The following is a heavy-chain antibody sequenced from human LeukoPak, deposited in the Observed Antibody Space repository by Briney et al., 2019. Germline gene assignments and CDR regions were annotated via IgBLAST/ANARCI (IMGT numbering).Heavy chain of an antibody. CDR2: ISAYNGNT. Sequence: ASVKVSRKASGYTFTSYGISWVRQAPGQGLEWMGWISAYNGNTNYAQKLQGRVTMTTDTSTSTAYMELRSLRSDDTAVYYCARDRPSGLRYFDWLSQDYYYGMDVWGQGTTVTVSS. CDR1: GYTFTSYG. CDR3: ARDRPSGLRYFDWLSQDYYYGMDV. D-gene: IGHD3-9*01. V-gene: IGHV1-18*01. J-gene: IGHJ6*02.